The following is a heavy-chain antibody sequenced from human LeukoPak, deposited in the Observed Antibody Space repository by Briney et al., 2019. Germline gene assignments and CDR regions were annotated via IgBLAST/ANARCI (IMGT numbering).Heavy chain of an antibody. CDR3: ARDGVVAATPYLYNWFDP. D-gene: IGHD2-15*01. Sequence: SETLSLTCTVSGGSISSYYWSWIRQPAGKGLEWIGRIYTSGSTNYNPSLKSRVTMSVDTSKNQFSLKLSSVTAADTAVYYCARDGVVAATPYLYNWFDPWGRGTLVTVSS. V-gene: IGHV4-4*07. J-gene: IGHJ5*02. CDR2: IYTSGST. CDR1: GGSISSYY.